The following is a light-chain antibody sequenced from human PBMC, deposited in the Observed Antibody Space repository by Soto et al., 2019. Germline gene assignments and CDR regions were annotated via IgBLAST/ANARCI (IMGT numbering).Light chain of an antibody. CDR1: QGISSY. Sequence: ASLMTQSPSSFSASTGERVTITCRASQGISSYLAWYQQKPGKAPKLLIYAASTLQSGVPSRFSGSGSGTDFTLTISCLQSEDFATYYCQQYYSYPITFGQGTRLEIK. V-gene: IGKV1-8*01. CDR3: QQYYSYPIT. J-gene: IGKJ5*01. CDR2: AAS.